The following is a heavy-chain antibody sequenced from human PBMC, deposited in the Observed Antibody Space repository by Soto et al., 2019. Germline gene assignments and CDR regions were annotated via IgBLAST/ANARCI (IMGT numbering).Heavy chain of an antibody. J-gene: IGHJ5*02. CDR3: ARDYGYCSGGSCWPYNWFDP. V-gene: IGHV3-30-3*01. D-gene: IGHD2-15*01. CDR1: GFTFSSYA. Sequence: GSLRLSCAASGFTFSSYAMHWVRQAPGKGLEWVAVISYDGSNKYYADSVKGRFTISRDNSKNTLYLQMNSLRAEDTAVYYCARDYGYCSGGSCWPYNWFDPWGQGTLVTVSS. CDR2: ISYDGSNK.